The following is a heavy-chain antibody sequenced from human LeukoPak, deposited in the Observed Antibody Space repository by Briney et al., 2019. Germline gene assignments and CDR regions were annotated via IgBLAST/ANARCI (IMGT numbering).Heavy chain of an antibody. V-gene: IGHV3-23*01. CDR2: ISGSGATT. CDR3: AKDYYDSEIN. CDR1: GLTFSSYA. J-gene: IGHJ4*02. Sequence: GGSLRLSCAASGLTFSSYAMNWVRQDPGKGLEWVSVISGSGATTYYADSVKGRFTTSTDNSKKPLYLQMTSWRADATAGFYSAKDYYDSEINWGQGTLVSVSS. D-gene: IGHD3-10*01.